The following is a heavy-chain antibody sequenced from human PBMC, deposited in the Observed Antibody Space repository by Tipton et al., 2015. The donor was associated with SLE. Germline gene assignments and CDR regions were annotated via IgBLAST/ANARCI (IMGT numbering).Heavy chain of an antibody. CDR3: ARIPITIKGGGMFGGWFAA. V-gene: IGHV4-34*01. CDR1: GGSFSGYY. Sequence: LRLSCAVYGGSFSGYYWSWIRQPPGKGLEWIGEINHSGSTNYNPSLKRRVTISVDTSKNQFSLKLSSVTAADTAVYYCARIPITIKGGGMFGGWFAAGGQGRLVLVAS. J-gene: IGHJ1*01. CDR2: INHSGST. D-gene: IGHD3-3*01.